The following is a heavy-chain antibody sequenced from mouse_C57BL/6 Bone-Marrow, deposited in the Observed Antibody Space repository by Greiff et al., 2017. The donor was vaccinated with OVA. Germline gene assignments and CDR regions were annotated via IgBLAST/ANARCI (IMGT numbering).Heavy chain of an antibody. V-gene: IGHV10-1*01. CDR2: IRSKSNNYAK. D-gene: IGHD4-1*01. CDR3: VRSGTGAMDY. CDR1: GFSFNTYA. J-gene: IGHJ4*01. Sequence: EVQRVESGGGLVQPKGSLKLSCAASGFSFNTYAMNWVRQAPGKGLEWVARIRSKSNNYAKYYAVSVKDRFTISRDEAESMLYLQMNNLKTEDTAMDYCVRSGTGAMDYWGQGTSVTVSA.